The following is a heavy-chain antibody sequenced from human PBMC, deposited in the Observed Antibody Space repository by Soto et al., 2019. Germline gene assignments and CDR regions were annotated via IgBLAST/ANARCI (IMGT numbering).Heavy chain of an antibody. CDR2: IYYSGST. CDR3: ARAFYGDRNFSFDY. D-gene: IGHD4-17*01. Sequence: NPSETLSLTCTVSGGSISSYYWSWIRQPPGKGLEWIGYIYYSGSTNYNPSLKSRVTISVDTSKNQFSLKLSSVTAADTAVYYCARAFYGDRNFSFDYWGQGTLVTVSS. V-gene: IGHV4-59*01. J-gene: IGHJ4*02. CDR1: GGSISSYY.